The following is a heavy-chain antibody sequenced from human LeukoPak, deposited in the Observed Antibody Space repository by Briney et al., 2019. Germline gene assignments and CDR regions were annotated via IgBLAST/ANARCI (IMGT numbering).Heavy chain of an antibody. CDR3: ARGPGVRGVIFNF. Sequence: SETLSLTCTVSGYSISSGYYWGWIRQPPGKGLEWIGSIYHSGSTYYNPSLKSRVTISVDTSKNQFSLKLNSVTAADTAVYYCARGPGVRGVIFNFWGQGTLVTVSS. D-gene: IGHD3-10*01. V-gene: IGHV4-38-2*02. CDR2: IYHSGST. J-gene: IGHJ4*02. CDR1: GYSISSGYY.